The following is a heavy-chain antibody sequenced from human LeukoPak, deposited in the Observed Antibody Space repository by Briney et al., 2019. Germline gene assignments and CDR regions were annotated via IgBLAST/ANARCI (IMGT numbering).Heavy chain of an antibody. J-gene: IGHJ3*02. V-gene: IGHV5-51*01. Sequence: GESLKISCKGSGYSFTSYWIGWVRQMPGKGLEWMGIIYPGDSDTRYSPSFQGQVTISADKSISTAYLQWSSLKALDTAMYYCARTGRQLLILDDAFDIWGQGTMVTVSS. CDR1: GYSFTSYW. CDR2: IYPGDSDT. CDR3: ARTGRQLLILDDAFDI. D-gene: IGHD2-2*01.